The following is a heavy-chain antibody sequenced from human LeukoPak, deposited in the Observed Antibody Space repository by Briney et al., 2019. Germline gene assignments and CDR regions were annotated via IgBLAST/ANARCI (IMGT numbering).Heavy chain of an antibody. CDR1: GNYW. Sequence: GGSLRLSCAASGNYWMHWVRQAPGKGLVWVSHVNSDGSWTSHADTVKGRFTISKDNAKNTVYLQMNNLRTEDTAVYYCVSFYETNWGRGTLVTVSS. J-gene: IGHJ4*02. CDR2: VNSDGSWT. V-gene: IGHV3-74*01. CDR3: VSFYETN. D-gene: IGHD2-2*01.